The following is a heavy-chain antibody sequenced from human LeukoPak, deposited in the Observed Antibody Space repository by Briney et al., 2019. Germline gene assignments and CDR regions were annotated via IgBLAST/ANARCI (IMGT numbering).Heavy chain of an antibody. D-gene: IGHD1-26*01. CDR2: ISAYNGNT. J-gene: IGHJ6*03. V-gene: IGHV1-18*01. CDR1: GYTFTSYG. Sequence: GASVKVSCKASGYTFTSYGISWVRQDPGQGLEWMGWISAYNGNTNYAQKLQGRVTMTTDTSTSTAYMELRSLRSDDTAVYYCAREGAGSSHNYYYYMDVWGKGTTVTVSS. CDR3: AREGAGSSHNYYYYMDV.